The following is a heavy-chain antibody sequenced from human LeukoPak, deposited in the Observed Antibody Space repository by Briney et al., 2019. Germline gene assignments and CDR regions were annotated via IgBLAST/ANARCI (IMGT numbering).Heavy chain of an antibody. J-gene: IGHJ6*03. Sequence: SETLSLTCTVSGGSITSNNFYWGWIRQPPGKGLEWIGNINHRGSTNYNPSLKSRVTISVDTSKNQFYLRLNSLTAADTAVYYCARAPRSDSNWSHYYYYMDVWDKGTTVTVSS. V-gene: IGHV4-39*07. CDR3: ARAPRSDSNWSHYYYYMDV. CDR2: INHRGST. D-gene: IGHD6-13*01. CDR1: GGSITSNNFY.